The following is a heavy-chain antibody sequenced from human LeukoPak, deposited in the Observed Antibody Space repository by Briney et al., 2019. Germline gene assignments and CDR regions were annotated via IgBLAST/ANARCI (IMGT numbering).Heavy chain of an antibody. CDR1: GGSISSGDYY. D-gene: IGHD3-9*01. J-gene: IGHJ5*02. Sequence: SDTLSLTCTVSGGSISSGDYYWSWIRQPPGKGLGWIGYIYYSGSTYYNPSLKSRVTISVDTSKNQFSLKLTSVTAVDTAVYYCARYKGLLRVFDLWGQGTLVTVSS. V-gene: IGHV4-30-4*02. CDR2: IYYSGST. CDR3: ARYKGLLRVFDL.